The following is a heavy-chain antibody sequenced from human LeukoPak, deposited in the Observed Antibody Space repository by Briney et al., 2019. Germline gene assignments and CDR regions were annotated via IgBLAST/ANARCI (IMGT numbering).Heavy chain of an antibody. J-gene: IGHJ4*02. CDR3: ADSFIPRKSRCD. Sequence: APEQEKIWVSRINTDGSSTTYADSVKGRFTISRDNSKNTLYVQMNSLRSEDTAVYYCADSFIPRKSRCDWGVETFV. V-gene: IGHV3-74*01. CDR2: INTDGSST. D-gene: IGHD2-15*01.